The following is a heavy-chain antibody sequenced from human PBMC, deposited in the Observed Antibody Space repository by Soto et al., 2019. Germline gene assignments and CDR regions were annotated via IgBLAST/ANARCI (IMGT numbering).Heavy chain of an antibody. D-gene: IGHD2-15*01. CDR3: APLSVSLSGPYGIHV. J-gene: IGHJ6*02. V-gene: IGHV4-39*01. CDR1: GYSVSSSDYY. CDR2: MLYSGLT. Sequence: SETLSLPCSVSGYSVSSSDYYWAWIRQPPGKGREWIGSMLYSGLTYYNPSLKSRVTLSVATSKNQFSVRLNSVTASDTAVYYCAPLSVSLSGPYGIHVWGQGTTVTVSS.